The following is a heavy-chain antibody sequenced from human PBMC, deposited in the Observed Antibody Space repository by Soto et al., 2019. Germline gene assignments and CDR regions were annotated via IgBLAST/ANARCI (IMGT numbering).Heavy chain of an antibody. J-gene: IGHJ6*02. CDR3: ARVPDV. Sequence: PSETLSLTCTVSGGSISSGIYYWSWIRQPPGKGLEWIGYIYHNGSPYYNPSLKSRVTISVDRSKNQFSLKLSSVTAADTAVYYCARVPDVWGQGTTVTVSS. V-gene: IGHV4-30-2*01. CDR1: GGSISSGIYY. CDR2: IYHNGSP.